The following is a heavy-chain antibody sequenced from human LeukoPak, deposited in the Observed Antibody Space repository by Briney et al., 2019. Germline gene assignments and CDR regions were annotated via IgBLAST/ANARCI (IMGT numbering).Heavy chain of an antibody. CDR2: ISAYNGNT. V-gene: IGHV1-18*01. CDR1: GYTFTSYG. D-gene: IGHD6-13*01. CDR3: ARDWGNIAAAGTAWFDP. J-gene: IGHJ5*02. Sequence: ASVKVSCKASGYTFTSYGISWVRQAPGQGLEWMGWISAYNGNTNYAQRLQGRVTMTTDTSTSTAYMELRSLRSDDPAVYYCARDWGNIAAAGTAWFDPWGQGTLVTVSS.